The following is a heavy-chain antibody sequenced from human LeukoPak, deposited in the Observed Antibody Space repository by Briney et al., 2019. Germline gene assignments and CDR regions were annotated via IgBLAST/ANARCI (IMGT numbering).Heavy chain of an antibody. V-gene: IGHV3-33*01. CDR3: ARASGSSDY. CDR1: GFTFSSYG. D-gene: IGHD1-26*01. J-gene: IGHJ4*02. Sequence: PGGSLRLSCEASGFTFSSYGIHWVRQAPGKGLEWVAVKGRFTISRDNSKNTLYLQLNSLRVEDTAVYYCARASGSSDYWGQGTLVSVSS.